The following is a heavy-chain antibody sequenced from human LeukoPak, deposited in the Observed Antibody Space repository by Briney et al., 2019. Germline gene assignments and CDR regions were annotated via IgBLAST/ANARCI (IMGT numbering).Heavy chain of an antibody. CDR2: IYYSGST. V-gene: IGHV4-39*07. Sequence: SETLSLTCTVSGGSISSSSYYRGWIRQPPGKGLEWIGSIYYSGSTYYNPSLKSRVTISVDTSKNQFSLKLSSVTAADTAVYYCANSYYDIQRAPFDIWGQGTMVTVSS. J-gene: IGHJ3*02. CDR3: ANSYYDIQRAPFDI. D-gene: IGHD3-22*01. CDR1: GGSISSSSYY.